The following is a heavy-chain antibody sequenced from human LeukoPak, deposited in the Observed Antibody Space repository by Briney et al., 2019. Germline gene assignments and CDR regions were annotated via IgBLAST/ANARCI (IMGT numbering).Heavy chain of an antibody. V-gene: IGHV4-4*09. J-gene: IGHJ5*02. CDR3: ARRRAVGVRLWFDP. D-gene: IGHD3-22*01. CDR2: IYINGST. CDR1: GGPINTYY. Sequence: SDTLSLTRTVSGGPINTYYWRCIPQPPGKGLEWIGSIYINGSTKYNPSLKSRGTISVDTYKNQFSLKLTSVTAADTSLYYCARRRAVGVRLWFDPWGQGTLVIVSS.